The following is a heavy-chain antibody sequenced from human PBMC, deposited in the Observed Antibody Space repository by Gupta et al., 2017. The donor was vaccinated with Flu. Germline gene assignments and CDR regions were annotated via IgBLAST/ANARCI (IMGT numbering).Heavy chain of an antibody. V-gene: IGHV4-4*02. CDR1: GGAIRHPNW. D-gene: IGHD3-3*01. CDR2: IYHSGST. J-gene: IGHJ6*03. CDR3: AGGASVGVETPVRTRPRYYMDV. Sequence: QVQLQESGPGVVKPSGTLSLTCAVSGGAIRHPNWWSWVRQPPGKGLEWIGEIYHSGSTYYNTSLKSRVSISVDESKNEFSLKLTSVTAADTAVYYCAGGASVGVETPVRTRPRYYMDVWGKGTTVTVSS.